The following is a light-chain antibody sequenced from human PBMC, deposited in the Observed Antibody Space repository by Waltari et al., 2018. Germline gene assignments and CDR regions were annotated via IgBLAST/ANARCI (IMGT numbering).Light chain of an antibody. V-gene: IGLV1-44*01. CDR2: SHD. CDR3: GAWDDRLNVYV. Sequence: QSVLTQPPSASGTPGQRVTISCSGRSSNIGSNPLNWYQHPQGTAPTLLIYSHDRWPSGVPDRFSGSKSGTSASLAISGLQSDDEADYYCGAWDDRLNVYVFGTGTRVTVL. CDR1: SSNIGSNP. J-gene: IGLJ1*01.